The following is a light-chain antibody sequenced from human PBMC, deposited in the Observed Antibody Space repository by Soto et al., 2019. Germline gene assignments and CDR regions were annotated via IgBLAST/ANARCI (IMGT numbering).Light chain of an antibody. Sequence: QSAPTQPASVSGSPGQSITISCTGTSNDIGDYKYVSWYQQHPGKVPKLIIYEVSNRPSGVSNRFSGSKSGNTASLTISGLQAEDEADYFCGSYTTTSIGVFGGGTKLNVL. CDR2: EVS. J-gene: IGLJ3*02. CDR3: GSYTTTSIGV. V-gene: IGLV2-14*01. CDR1: SNDIGDYKY.